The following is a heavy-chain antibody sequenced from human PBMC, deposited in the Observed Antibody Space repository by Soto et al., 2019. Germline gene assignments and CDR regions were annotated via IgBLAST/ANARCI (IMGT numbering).Heavy chain of an antibody. V-gene: IGHV3-74*03. D-gene: IGHD6-13*01. J-gene: IGHJ4*02. CDR3: ARGLPAGSGTAEDY. CDR1: GFTLSNYW. Sequence: WWSLRLSCVASGFTLSNYWLHWVRHAPGEGLEWVSRMNSDGSDTTYAGSVRGRFTISRDNAKKELYLHMNSLRAEDTAVYYCARGLPAGSGTAEDYWGKGSRVT. CDR2: MNSDGSDT.